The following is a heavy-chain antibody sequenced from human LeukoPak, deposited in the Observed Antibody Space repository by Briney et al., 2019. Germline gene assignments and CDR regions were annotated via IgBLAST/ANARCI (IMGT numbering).Heavy chain of an antibody. D-gene: IGHD6-13*01. V-gene: IGHV3-15*01. J-gene: IGHJ3*02. CDR1: GLTFSNAW. Sequence: PGGSLRLSCAASGLTFSNAWMSWVRQAPGKGLEWVGRIKSKTDGGTTDYAAPVKGRFTISRDDSKNTLYLQMNSLKTEDTAVYYCTTHSSSYAFDIWGQGTMVTVSS. CDR2: IKSKTDGGTT. CDR3: TTHSSSYAFDI.